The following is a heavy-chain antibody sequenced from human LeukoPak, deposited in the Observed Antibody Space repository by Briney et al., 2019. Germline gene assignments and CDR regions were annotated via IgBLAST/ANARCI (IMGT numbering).Heavy chain of an antibody. CDR2: IHYSGST. V-gene: IGHV4-30-4*01. J-gene: IGHJ4*02. CDR1: GDSISSGDHY. CDR3: ARAAADTNSWYYFDY. Sequence: PSQTLSLTCTVSGDSISSGDHYWCWIRQPPGKGLEWIGYIHYSGSTYYNRSVKSRVIISVAMSKNQFSLSLDSLTAADSAVYCARAAADTNSWYYFDYWGQGTLVTVSS. D-gene: IGHD2/OR15-2a*01.